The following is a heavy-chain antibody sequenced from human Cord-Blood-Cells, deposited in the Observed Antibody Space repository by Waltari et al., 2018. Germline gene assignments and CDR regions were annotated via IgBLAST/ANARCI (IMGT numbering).Heavy chain of an antibody. CDR1: GGTFSSYA. Sequence: QVQLVQSGAEVKKPGSSVKVSCKASGGTFSSYAISWVRQAPGQGLEWMGGIIPDYGTANDAQQVQGIVTITADEATSTAYMELSSLRSEDTAVYYCARLNDAYWNDYFDYWGQGTLVTVSS. D-gene: IGHD1-1*01. V-gene: IGHV1-69*01. CDR3: ARLNDAYWNDYFDY. CDR2: IIPDYGTA. J-gene: IGHJ4*02.